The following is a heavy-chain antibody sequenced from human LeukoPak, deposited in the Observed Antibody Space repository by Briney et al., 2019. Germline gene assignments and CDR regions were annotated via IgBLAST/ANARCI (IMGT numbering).Heavy chain of an antibody. CDR3: AGGDPFNYYMDV. Sequence: SVKVSCRASGGTFSGYAISWVRQAPGQGIEWMGGLIPLFGTTNCTRRFQGRITISTDESTTTAYMELSGLTFEDTAVYYCAGGDPFNYYMDVWGRGTTVSV. CDR2: LIPLFGTT. V-gene: IGHV1-69*05. CDR1: GGTFSGYA. J-gene: IGHJ6*03. D-gene: IGHD4-17*01.